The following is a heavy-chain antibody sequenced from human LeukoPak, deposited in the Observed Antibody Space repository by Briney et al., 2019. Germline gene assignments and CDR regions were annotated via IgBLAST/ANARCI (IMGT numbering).Heavy chain of an antibody. V-gene: IGHV3-48*03. CDR2: ISNNVNTI. J-gene: IGHJ4*02. D-gene: IGHD3-22*01. CDR3: AGVDYDSSGYYYVGY. Sequence: TGGSLRLSCAASGFTFSSYEMNWVRQAPGKGLEWLSYISNNVNTIYYADSVKGRFTISRDNAKNSLYLQMNSLRAEDTAVYYCAGVDYDSSGYYYVGYWGQGTLVTVSS. CDR1: GFTFSSYE.